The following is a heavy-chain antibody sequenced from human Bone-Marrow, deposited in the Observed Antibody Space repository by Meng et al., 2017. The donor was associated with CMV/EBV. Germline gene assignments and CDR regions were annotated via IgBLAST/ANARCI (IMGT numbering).Heavy chain of an antibody. CDR2: IYHSGST. J-gene: IGHJ4*02. CDR3: ARELAGATLY. CDR1: GYSISSGYY. D-gene: IGHD1-26*01. Sequence: SETLSLTCTVSGYSISSGYYWGWIRQPPGKGLEWIGSIYHSGSTYYNPSLKSRVTISVDTSKNQFSLKLSSVTAADTAVYYCARELAGATLYWGQGTLVPVSS. V-gene: IGHV4-38-2*02.